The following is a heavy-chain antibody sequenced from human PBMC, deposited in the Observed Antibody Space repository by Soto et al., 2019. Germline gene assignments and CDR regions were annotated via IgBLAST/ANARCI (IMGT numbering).Heavy chain of an antibody. CDR2: IRHNGDT. Sequence: PSETLSLTCVVSGGSFSDYKWTWIRQSPEKGLEWIGEIRHNGDTNSKPSLRSRLTMSLDTSKNQFSLYLSSVTSADTAVYFCAGGPDYGDYDAWGQGTLVTVSS. CDR1: GGSFSDYK. V-gene: IGHV4-34*01. D-gene: IGHD4-17*01. CDR3: AGGPDYGDYDA. J-gene: IGHJ5*02.